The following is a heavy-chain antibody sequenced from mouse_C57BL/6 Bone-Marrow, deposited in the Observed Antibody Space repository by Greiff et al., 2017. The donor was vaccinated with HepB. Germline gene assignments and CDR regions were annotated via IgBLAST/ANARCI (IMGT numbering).Heavy chain of an antibody. CDR1: GYTFTSYW. CDR2: INPSNGGT. V-gene: IGHV1-53*01. CDR3: ARSGRKTAQASYYFDY. D-gene: IGHD3-2*02. J-gene: IGHJ2*01. Sequence: QVQLKQPGTELVKPGASVKLSCKASGYTFTSYWMHWVKQRPGQGLEWIGNINPSNGGTNYNEKFKSKATLTVDKSSSTAYMQLSSLTSEDSAVYYCARSGRKTAQASYYFDYWGQGTTLTVSS.